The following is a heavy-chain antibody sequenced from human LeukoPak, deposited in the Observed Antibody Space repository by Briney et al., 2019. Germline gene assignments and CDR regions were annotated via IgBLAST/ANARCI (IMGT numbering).Heavy chain of an antibody. D-gene: IGHD1-1*01. CDR3: AREGYNWNLTSYYYYYYMDV. Sequence: GGSLRLSCAASGFTFSDYYMSWIRQAPGKGLEWVSYISSSGSTIYHADSVKGRFTISRDNAKNSLYLQMNSLRAEDTAVYYCAREGYNWNLTSYYYYYYMDVWGKGTTVTVSS. CDR1: GFTFSDYY. CDR2: ISSSGSTI. V-gene: IGHV3-11*01. J-gene: IGHJ6*03.